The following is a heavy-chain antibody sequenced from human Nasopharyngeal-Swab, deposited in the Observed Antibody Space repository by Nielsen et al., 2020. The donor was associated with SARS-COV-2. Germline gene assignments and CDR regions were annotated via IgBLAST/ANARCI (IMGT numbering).Heavy chain of an antibody. D-gene: IGHD3-10*01. J-gene: IGHJ4*02. CDR3: ARVLIVPPAYGSGPIDY. V-gene: IGHV4-34*01. CDR2: INHSGST. Sequence: WSRQPPGKGLEGIGEINHSGSTNYNPSRKSRVTISVDTSNNQFSLKLSSGTTADTAVYYCARVLIVPPAYGSGPIDYWGQGTLVTVSS.